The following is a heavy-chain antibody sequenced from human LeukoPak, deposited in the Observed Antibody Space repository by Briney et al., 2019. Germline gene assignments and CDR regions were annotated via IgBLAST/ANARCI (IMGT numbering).Heavy chain of an antibody. Sequence: GGSLRLSCAASGFTFSSYWMHWVRQAPGKGLVWVSRINGDGSNTIYADSVKGRFAISRDNAKNTLYLQMNSLRVEDTAVYYCARDFWNDGTFYYWGQGALVTVSS. CDR2: INGDGSNT. CDR3: ARDFWNDGTFYY. D-gene: IGHD3-3*01. V-gene: IGHV3-74*01. CDR1: GFTFSSYW. J-gene: IGHJ4*02.